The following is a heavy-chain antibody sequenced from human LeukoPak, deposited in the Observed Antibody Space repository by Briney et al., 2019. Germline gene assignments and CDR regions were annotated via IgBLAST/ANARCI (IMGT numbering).Heavy chain of an antibody. J-gene: IGHJ6*02. CDR3: VRHVSSGWDYYNGLDV. Sequence: PSETPSLTCKVSGGSIGSSGFYWGWIRQPPGKGLEWIGSIYYPESTHYNPSLESRVTISVDTSKYQVSLTLSSVTATDTAVYYCVRHVSSGWDYYNGLDVWGQGTTVTVSS. D-gene: IGHD6-19*01. CDR1: GGSIGSSGFY. V-gene: IGHV4-39*01. CDR2: IYYPEST.